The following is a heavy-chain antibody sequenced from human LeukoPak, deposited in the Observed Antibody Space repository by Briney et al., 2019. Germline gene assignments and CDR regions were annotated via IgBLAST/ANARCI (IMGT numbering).Heavy chain of an antibody. J-gene: IGHJ6*03. CDR2: IYHSGST. D-gene: IGHD6-13*01. V-gene: IGHV4-39*07. CDR3: AIRGSGSSWYFDYYYMDV. Sequence: SETLSLTCTVSGGSISSSSYYWGWIRQPPGKGLEWIGSIYHSGSTYYNPSLKSRVTISVDTSKNQFSLKLSSVTAADTAVYYCAIRGSGSSWYFDYYYMDVWGKGTTVTVSS. CDR1: GGSISSSSYY.